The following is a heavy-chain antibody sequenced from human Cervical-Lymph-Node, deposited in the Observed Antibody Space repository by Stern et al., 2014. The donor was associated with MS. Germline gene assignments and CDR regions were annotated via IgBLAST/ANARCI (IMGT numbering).Heavy chain of an antibody. CDR2: IWYDGSNK. J-gene: IGHJ4*02. V-gene: IGHV3-33*01. Sequence: VQLVESGGGVVQPGRSLRLSCAASGFTFSSYGMHWVRQAPGKGLEWVAVIWYDGSNKYYADSVKGRFTISRDNSKNTLYLQMNSLRAEDTAVYYCARELFAVSRYFDYWGQGTLVTVSS. CDR3: ARELFAVSRYFDY. D-gene: IGHD2-21*01. CDR1: GFTFSSYG.